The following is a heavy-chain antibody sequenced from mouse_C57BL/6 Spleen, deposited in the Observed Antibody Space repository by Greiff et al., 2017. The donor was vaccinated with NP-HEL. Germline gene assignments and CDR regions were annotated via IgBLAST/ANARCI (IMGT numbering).Heavy chain of an antibody. D-gene: IGHD1-1*01. V-gene: IGHV1-18*01. CDR2: INPNNGGT. CDR1: GYTFTDYN. Sequence: EVKLQESGPELVKPGASVKIPCKASGYTFTDYNMDWVKQSHGKSLEWIGDINPNNGGTIYNQKFKGKATLTVEKSSTTAYMELRSLTSEDTAVYYCARGTTVVADWYFDVWGTGTTVTVSS. J-gene: IGHJ1*03. CDR3: ARGTTVVADWYFDV.